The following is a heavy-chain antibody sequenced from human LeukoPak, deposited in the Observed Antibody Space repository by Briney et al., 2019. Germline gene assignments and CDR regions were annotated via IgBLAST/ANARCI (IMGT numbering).Heavy chain of an antibody. J-gene: IGHJ4*02. CDR2: ISAYNGNT. CDR1: GYTFTSYG. CDR3: ARAPKDYDFWSGYPYYFDY. D-gene: IGHD3-3*01. Sequence: ASVKVSRKASGYTFTSYGISWVRQAPGQGLEWMGWISAYNGNTNYAQKLQGRVTMTTDTSTSTAYMELRSLRSDDTAVYYCARAPKDYDFWSGYPYYFDYWGQGTLVTVSS. V-gene: IGHV1-18*01.